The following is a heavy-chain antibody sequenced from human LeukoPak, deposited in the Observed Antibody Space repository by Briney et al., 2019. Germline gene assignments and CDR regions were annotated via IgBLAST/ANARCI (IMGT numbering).Heavy chain of an antibody. CDR1: GYTFTGYY. D-gene: IGHD4-17*01. J-gene: IGHJ3*02. V-gene: IGHV1-46*01. Sequence: ASVKVSCKASGYTFTGYYMHWVRQAPGQGLEWMGIINPSGGSTSYAQKFQGRVTMTRDMSTSTVYMELSSLRSEDTAVYYCAREGGATVTTVNDAFDIWGQGTMVTVSS. CDR3: AREGGATVTTVNDAFDI. CDR2: INPSGGST.